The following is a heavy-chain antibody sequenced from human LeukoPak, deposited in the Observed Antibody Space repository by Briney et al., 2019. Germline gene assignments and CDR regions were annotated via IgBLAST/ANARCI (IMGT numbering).Heavy chain of an antibody. V-gene: IGHV3-21*01. CDR1: GFTFSGYA. J-gene: IGHJ4*02. Sequence: GGSLRLSCAASGFTFSGYALNWVRQAPGKGLEWVSSISSSSSYKYYADSVKGRFTISRDNARNSLYLQMNSLRAEDTAVYYCARDGRFPSIAARRGDRGPFFYSYWGQGTLVTVSS. CDR3: ARDGRFPSIAARRGDRGPFFYSY. CDR2: ISSSSSYK. D-gene: IGHD6-6*01.